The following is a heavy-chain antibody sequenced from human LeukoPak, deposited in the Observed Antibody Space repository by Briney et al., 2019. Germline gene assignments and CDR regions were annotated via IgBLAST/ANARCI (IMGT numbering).Heavy chain of an antibody. CDR3: AKGILSHAFDI. Sequence: GGSLRLSCAASGFTFSSYSMNWVRQAPGKGLEWVSYISSSSSTIYYADSVKGRFTISRDNAKNSLYLQMNSLRAEDTAVYYCAKGILSHAFDIWGQGTMVTVSS. J-gene: IGHJ3*02. CDR1: GFTFSSYS. D-gene: IGHD2/OR15-2a*01. CDR2: ISSSSSTI. V-gene: IGHV3-48*01.